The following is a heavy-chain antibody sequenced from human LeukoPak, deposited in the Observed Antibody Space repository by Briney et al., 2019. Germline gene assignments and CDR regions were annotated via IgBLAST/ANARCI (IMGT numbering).Heavy chain of an antibody. CDR3: ASDFHSIAVAGY. CDR2: ISSSSSYI. CDR1: GFTFSSDS. D-gene: IGHD6-19*01. J-gene: IGHJ4*02. V-gene: IGHV3-21*01. Sequence: GGPLRLSCVASGFTFSSDSMNSVRQAPGKGLEWVSSISSSSSYIYYAASVKGRFTISRDNAKNSLYLQMNSLRAEDTAVYYCASDFHSIAVAGYWGKGTLVTVSS.